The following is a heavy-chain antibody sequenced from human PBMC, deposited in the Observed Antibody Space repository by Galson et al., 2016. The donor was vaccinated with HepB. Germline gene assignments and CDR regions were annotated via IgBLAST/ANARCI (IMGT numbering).Heavy chain of an antibody. V-gene: IGHV7-4-1*01. CDR3: ARVGGIAVAAPDY. J-gene: IGHJ4*02. CDR1: GYTFPRFA. CDR2: INTNTGIP. D-gene: IGHD6-19*01. Sequence: SVKASCKASGYTFPRFAMNWVRQAPGQGLEFMGWINTNTGIPAYAQGFTGRYVFSLDTSVSTAYLQIRSLKAEDTAVYYCARVGGIAVAAPDYWGQGTLVTVSS.